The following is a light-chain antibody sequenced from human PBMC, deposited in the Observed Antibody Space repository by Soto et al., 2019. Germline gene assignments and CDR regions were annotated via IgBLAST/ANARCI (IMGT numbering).Light chain of an antibody. Sequence: DIQLTQSPSFLSASVGDRVTITCRATQGISTYLAWYQQKPGKAPKLLIYAASTLQSGVPSRFSGSGSGTAFPLTISSLQPEDFATYYCQQLKSYPLTFGGGTKVEIK. V-gene: IGKV1-9*01. J-gene: IGKJ4*01. CDR3: QQLKSYPLT. CDR2: AAS. CDR1: QGISTY.